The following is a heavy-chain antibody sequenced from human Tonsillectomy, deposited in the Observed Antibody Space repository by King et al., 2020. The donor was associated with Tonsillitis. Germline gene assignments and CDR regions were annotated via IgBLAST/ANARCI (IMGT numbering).Heavy chain of an antibody. Sequence: QLVQSGGDLVQPGGSLRLSCATSGFTFSNFAMSWVRQAPGKGLEWVSGISGSGGRTYYADSVKGRFTISRDNSKNTLYLQMNSLRDEDTSVYYCAKVRCVQSLDGFDYWGQGTLVTVSS. D-gene: IGHD1-1*01. J-gene: IGHJ4*02. CDR3: AKVRCVQSLDGFDY. V-gene: IGHV3-23*04. CDR1: GFTFSNFA. CDR2: ISGSGGRT.